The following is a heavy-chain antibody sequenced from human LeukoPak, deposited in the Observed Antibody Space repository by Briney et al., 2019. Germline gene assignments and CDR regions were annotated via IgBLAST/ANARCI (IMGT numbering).Heavy chain of an antibody. Sequence: ASVKVSCKASGGTFSSYAISWVRQAPGQGLEWMGGIIPIFGTANYAQKFQGRVTITADESTSTAYMELSSLRSEDTAVYYCASQEPVVAATWSDPWGQGTLVTVSS. J-gene: IGHJ5*02. V-gene: IGHV1-69*01. CDR2: IIPIFGTA. D-gene: IGHD2-15*01. CDR1: GGTFSSYA. CDR3: ASQEPVVAATWSDP.